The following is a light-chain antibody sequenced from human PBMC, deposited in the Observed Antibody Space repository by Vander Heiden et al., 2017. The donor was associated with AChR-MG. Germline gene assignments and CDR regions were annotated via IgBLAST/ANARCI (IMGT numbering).Light chain of an antibody. CDR3: QQYGSSPQT. Sequence: EIVFTQSAGTLSLSPGEGATLSCRASQSVSSGYLGWYQQTPDQATRLLIDDVSTRATGIPDRCSGSGSGADFTLTSSRLAAGDVAVYYCQQYGSSPQTFGQGTKVEIK. CDR1: QSVSSGY. J-gene: IGKJ1*01. V-gene: IGKV3-20*01. CDR2: DVS.